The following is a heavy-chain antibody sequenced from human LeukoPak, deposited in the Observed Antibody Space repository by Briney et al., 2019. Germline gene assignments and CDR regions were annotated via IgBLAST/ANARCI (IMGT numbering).Heavy chain of an antibody. CDR1: GFTFSSYG. CDR2: ISYDGSNK. D-gene: IGHD5-24*01. Sequence: PGGSLRLSCAASGFTFSSYGMHWVPQAPGTGLEWVPVISYDGSNKYYADSVKGRFTISRDNSKNTLYLQMNSLRAEDTAVYYCAKDPGDGYYYGMDVWGQGTTVTVSS. J-gene: IGHJ6*02. V-gene: IGHV3-30*18. CDR3: AKDPGDGYYYGMDV.